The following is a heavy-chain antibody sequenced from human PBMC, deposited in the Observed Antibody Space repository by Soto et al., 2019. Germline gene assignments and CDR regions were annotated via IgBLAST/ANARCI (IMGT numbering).Heavy chain of an antibody. CDR2: LSYDGGAT. CDR3: ARISVTSSTDY. V-gene: IGHV3-23*01. CDR1: GFAFGSYA. Sequence: LRLSCAASGFAFGSYAMSWFRQAPGEGLQWVSSLSYDGGATFYADSVKGRFTNSRDNSRNTLFLQMSSLRVEDSAVYYCARISVTSSTDYWGQGTVVTVSS. D-gene: IGHD2-2*01. J-gene: IGHJ4*02.